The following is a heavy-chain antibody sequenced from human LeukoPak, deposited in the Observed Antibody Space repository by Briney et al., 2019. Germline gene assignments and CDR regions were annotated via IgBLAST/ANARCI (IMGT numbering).Heavy chain of an antibody. J-gene: IGHJ3*02. CDR2: FDPEDGET. Sequence: ASVKVSCKVSGYTLTELSMHWVRQAPGKGLEWMGGFDPEDGETIYAQKFQGRVTMTEDTSTDTAYMELSSLRSEDTAVYYCATAGVVVPAAIQTNDAFDIWGQGTMVIVSS. CDR3: ATAGVVVPAAIQTNDAFDI. CDR1: GYTLTELS. D-gene: IGHD2-2*01. V-gene: IGHV1-24*01.